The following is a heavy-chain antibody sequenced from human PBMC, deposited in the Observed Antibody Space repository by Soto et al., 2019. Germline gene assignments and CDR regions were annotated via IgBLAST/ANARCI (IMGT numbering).Heavy chain of an antibody. Sequence: QVQLVESGGGVVQPGRSLRLSCAASGFTFSSYAMHWVRQAPGKGLEWVAVISYDGSNKYYADSVKGRFTISRDNSKNTLYLQMNSLRAEDTAVYYCARDQRGSSWYWGASQGGYGMDVWGQGTTVTVSS. CDR3: ARDQRGSSWYWGASQGGYGMDV. J-gene: IGHJ6*02. CDR2: ISYDGSNK. D-gene: IGHD6-13*01. CDR1: GFTFSSYA. V-gene: IGHV3-30-3*01.